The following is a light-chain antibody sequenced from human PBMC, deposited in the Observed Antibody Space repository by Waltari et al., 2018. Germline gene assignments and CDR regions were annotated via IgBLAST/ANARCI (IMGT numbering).Light chain of an antibody. CDR2: MVT. Sequence: QSALTQPPSASGSPGPPVTISCPVTSNDIGGYSYLSWYQPHPVQAPTPILYMVTNRPQGVPVRFPGSKSGKTASLAVSGLQAEDEAEYYCASYASYNPLVFGGGTKLTVL. J-gene: IGLJ2*01. CDR1: SNDIGGYSY. CDR3: ASYASYNPLV. V-gene: IGLV2-8*01.